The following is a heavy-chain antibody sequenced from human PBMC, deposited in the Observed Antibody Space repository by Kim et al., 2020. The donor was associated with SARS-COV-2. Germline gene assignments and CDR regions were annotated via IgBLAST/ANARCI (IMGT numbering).Heavy chain of an antibody. D-gene: IGHD4-17*01. Sequence: GGSLRLSCAASGFTFSSYGMHWVRQAPGKGLEWVAVISYDGSNKYYADSVKGRFTISRDNSKNTLYLQMNSLRAEDTAVYYCANLDGDPNYYYYYGMDVWGQGTTVTVSS. CDR1: GFTFSSYG. V-gene: IGHV3-30*18. CDR3: ANLDGDPNYYYYYGMDV. CDR2: ISYDGSNK. J-gene: IGHJ6*02.